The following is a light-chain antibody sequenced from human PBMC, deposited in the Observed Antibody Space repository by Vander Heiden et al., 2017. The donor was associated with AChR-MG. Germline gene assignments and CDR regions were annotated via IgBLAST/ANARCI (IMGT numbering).Light chain of an antibody. J-gene: IGLJ3*02. CDR2: DVN. CDR3: SSFTTSSPWV. CDR1: SSDIGNYNY. Sequence: QSALTQPASVSGSPGQSITISCTGTSSDIGNYNYVSWYQQHPSKAPKLMIYDVNNRPSGVSNRFSGSKSGNTASLTISGLQAEDEADYYCSSFTTSSPWVFGGGTKLTVL. V-gene: IGLV2-14*03.